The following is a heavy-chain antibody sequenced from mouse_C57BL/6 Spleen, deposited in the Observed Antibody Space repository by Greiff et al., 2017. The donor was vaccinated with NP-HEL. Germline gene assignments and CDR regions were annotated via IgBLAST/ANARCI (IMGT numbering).Heavy chain of an antibody. J-gene: IGHJ4*01. CDR3: AGLPPYYDYDGYAMDY. CDR1: GYAFTNYL. V-gene: IGHV1-54*01. CDR2: INPGSGGT. D-gene: IGHD2-4*01. Sequence: QVQLKESGAELVRPGTSVKVSCKASGYAFTNYLIEWVKQRPGQGLEWIGAINPGSGGTNYNEKFKGKARLTADKSSSTAYMQLSSLTSEDSAVYFGAGLPPYYDYDGYAMDYWGQGTSVTVSS.